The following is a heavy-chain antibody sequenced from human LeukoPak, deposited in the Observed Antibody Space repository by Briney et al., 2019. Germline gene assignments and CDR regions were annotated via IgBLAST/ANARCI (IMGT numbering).Heavy chain of an antibody. CDR1: GGSIGSSF. V-gene: IGHV4-59*08. J-gene: IGHJ5*02. Sequence: SETLSLTCSVSGGSIGSSFWNWIRQPPGKGLEWIGHVFHTGSARYNPSLTSRVTISVDTSNNQFSLTLHSVTAVDTAIYYCARRLRAESDASPDNWIGPWGQGALVTVSS. D-gene: IGHD3-16*01. CDR2: VFHTGSA. CDR3: ARRLRAESDASPDNWIGP.